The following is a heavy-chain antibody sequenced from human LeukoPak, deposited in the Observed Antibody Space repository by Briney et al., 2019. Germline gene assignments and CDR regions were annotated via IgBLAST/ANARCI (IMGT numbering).Heavy chain of an antibody. J-gene: IGHJ4*02. D-gene: IGHD1-14*01. CDR2: INHSGST. CDR3: ATETIGRHYDY. V-gene: IGHV4-34*01. Sequence: SETLSLTCAVYGGFFSGNFWSWIRQPPGKGLEWIGEINHSGSTNYNPSLKSRVTMLVDTSKNQFSLMLSSVTAADTAVYYCATETIGRHYDYWGQGTLLTVSS. CDR1: GGFFSGNF.